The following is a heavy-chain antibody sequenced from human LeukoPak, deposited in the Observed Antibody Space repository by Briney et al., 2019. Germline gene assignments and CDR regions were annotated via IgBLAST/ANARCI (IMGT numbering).Heavy chain of an antibody. J-gene: IGHJ3*02. CDR3: AREISMVGTTSAFDI. CDR2: IIPIFGTA. D-gene: IGHD1-26*01. Sequence: SVKVSCKASGGTFSNYAISWVRQAPGQGLEWMGGIIPIFGTANYAQKFQGRVTITAAKSTSTAYMELSSLRSEDTAVYYCAREISMVGTTSAFDIWGQGTMVTVSS. CDR1: GGTFSNYA. V-gene: IGHV1-69*06.